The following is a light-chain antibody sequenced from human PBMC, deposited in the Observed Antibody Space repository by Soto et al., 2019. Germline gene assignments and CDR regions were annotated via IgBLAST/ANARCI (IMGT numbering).Light chain of an antibody. CDR3: QEYKNWPPLYT. V-gene: IGKV3-15*01. J-gene: IGKJ2*01. CDR2: PAS. Sequence: DIVLTQSPATLSVSPGDRVTLSCRASQSISNNLAWYQQRPGQAPRLLIYPASTRVTGTPARFTGSGSGTEFTFTISNLQSGDFAIYYCQEYKNWPPLYTFGQGTKVEIK. CDR1: QSISNN.